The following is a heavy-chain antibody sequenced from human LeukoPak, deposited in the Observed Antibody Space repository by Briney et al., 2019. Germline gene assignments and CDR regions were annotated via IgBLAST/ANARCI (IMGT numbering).Heavy chain of an antibody. J-gene: IGHJ4*02. Sequence: GGTLRLSCAASGFTFRRNGMTWVRQAPGKGLEWVSAISGSGGTTYYADSVKGRFTISRDNSKNSLYLQMNSLRVEDTALYYCAKDTDSSGYYSGYFDYWGQGTLVTVSS. CDR1: GFTFRRNG. CDR3: AKDTDSSGYYSGYFDY. V-gene: IGHV3-43D*03. D-gene: IGHD3-22*01. CDR2: ISGSGGTT.